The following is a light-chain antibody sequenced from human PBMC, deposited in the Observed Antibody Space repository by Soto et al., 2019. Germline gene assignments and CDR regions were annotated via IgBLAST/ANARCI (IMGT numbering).Light chain of an antibody. CDR3: CSYAGSYTRV. V-gene: IGLV2-11*01. J-gene: IGLJ2*01. CDR1: SSDVGGYNY. Sequence: QSVLTQPRSVSGSPGQSVTISCTGTSSDVGGYNYVSWYQQHPGKAPKLMIYDVSKRPSGVPDRFSGSKSGNTASLTISGLQAEDEADYYCCSYAGSYTRVFGGGHKLTVL. CDR2: DVS.